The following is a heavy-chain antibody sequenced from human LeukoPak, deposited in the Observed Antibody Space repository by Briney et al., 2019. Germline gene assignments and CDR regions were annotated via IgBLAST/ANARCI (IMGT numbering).Heavy chain of an antibody. Sequence: GASVKVSCKASGYTFTGYYMHWVRQAPGQGLEWMGWINPNSGGTNYAQKFQGRVTMTRDTSISTAYMELRSLRSDDTAVYYCARGYCSGGSCSDFDYWGQGTLVTVSS. J-gene: IGHJ4*02. CDR3: ARGYCSGGSCSDFDY. CDR2: INPNSGGT. V-gene: IGHV1-2*02. D-gene: IGHD2-15*01. CDR1: GYTFTGYY.